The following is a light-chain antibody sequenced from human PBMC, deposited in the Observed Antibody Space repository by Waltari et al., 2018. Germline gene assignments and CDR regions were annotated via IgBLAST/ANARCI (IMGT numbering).Light chain of an antibody. Sequence: SYELTQTPSVSVSPGQTARITCSGHELPRKYAYWFQQKSGPAPRLVIYEDTKRPSGIPERFSGSSSGTVATLTITGAQVDDDADYYCYSSDSTGLRVFGGGTTVVVL. CDR1: ELPRKY. V-gene: IGLV3-10*01. CDR2: EDT. CDR3: YSSDSTGLRV. J-gene: IGLJ1*01.